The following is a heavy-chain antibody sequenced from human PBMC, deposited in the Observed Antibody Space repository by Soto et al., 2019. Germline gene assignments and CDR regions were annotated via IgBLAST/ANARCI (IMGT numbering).Heavy chain of an antibody. CDR3: ARDQYDILTGPNY. V-gene: IGHV3-30-3*01. D-gene: IGHD3-9*01. CDR2: ISYDGSNK. Sequence: QVQLVESGGGVVQPGRSLRLSCAASGFTFSGYAMNWVRQAPGKGLEWVAVISYDGSNKYYADSVKGRFTISRDNSKNTLYLQMNGLRPEDAAVYYCARDQYDILTGPNYWGQGTLVTVSS. CDR1: GFTFSGYA. J-gene: IGHJ4*02.